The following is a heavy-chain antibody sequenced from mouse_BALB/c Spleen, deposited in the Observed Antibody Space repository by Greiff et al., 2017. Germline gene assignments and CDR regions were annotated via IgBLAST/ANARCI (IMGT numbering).Heavy chain of an antibody. CDR3: ASDGNGQFAD. J-gene: IGHJ3*01. D-gene: IGHD1-1*01. CDR2: IKPSTGYT. Sequence: QVQLQQSGAELAKPGDSVSMSCTVSGYSFTSYWMHWVKQRPGQGLEWIGYIKPSTGYTEYKQKFKDKATLTADKSSSTVYMKMSSLTSEDAAVYYCASDGNGQFADWGQGTLVTVSA. CDR1: GYSFTSYW. V-gene: IGHV1-7*01.